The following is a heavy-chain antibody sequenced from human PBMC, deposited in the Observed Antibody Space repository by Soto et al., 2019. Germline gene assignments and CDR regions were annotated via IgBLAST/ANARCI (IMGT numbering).Heavy chain of an antibody. CDR1: GFTFSSYW. V-gene: IGHV3-74*01. J-gene: IGHJ5*02. CDR3: AKGMSGSPSYNWFDP. D-gene: IGHD6-6*01. CDR2: INSDGSST. Sequence: GGSLRLSCAASGFTFSSYWMHWVRHAPGKGLEWVSRINSDGSSTFYADSVKGRFTISRDNSKSTLYLQMNSLRAEDTAVYYCAKGMSGSPSYNWFDPWGRGSLVTVSS.